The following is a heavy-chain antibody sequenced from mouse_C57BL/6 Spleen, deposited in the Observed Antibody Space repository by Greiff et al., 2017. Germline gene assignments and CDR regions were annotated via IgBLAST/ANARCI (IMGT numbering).Heavy chain of an antibody. Sequence: VQLQQPGAELVRPGSSVKLSCKASGYTFTSYWMHWVKQRPIQGLEWIGNIDPSDSETHYNQKFKDKATLTVDKSSSTAYMQLSSLTSEDSAVYYCARQDLYYYGSSHFDYWGQGTTLTVSS. J-gene: IGHJ2*01. CDR1: GYTFTSYW. D-gene: IGHD1-1*01. V-gene: IGHV1-52*01. CDR2: IDPSDSET. CDR3: ARQDLYYYGSSHFDY.